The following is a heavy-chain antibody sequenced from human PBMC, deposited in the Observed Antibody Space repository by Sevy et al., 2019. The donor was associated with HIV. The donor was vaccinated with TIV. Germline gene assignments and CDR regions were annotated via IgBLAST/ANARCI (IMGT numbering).Heavy chain of an antibody. CDR1: GYTFTGYY. CDR2: INPNSGGT. D-gene: IGHD3-3*01. J-gene: IGHJ5*02. V-gene: IGHV1-2*02. CDR3: TRGLRGDFWSGYYGNWFDP. Sequence: ASVKVSCKVSGYTFTGYYMHWVRQAPGQGLEWMGWINPNSGGTNYAQKFQGRVTMTRDTSNSTAYMELSRLRSDDTAVYYCTRGLRGDFWSGYYGNWFDPWGQGTLVTVSS.